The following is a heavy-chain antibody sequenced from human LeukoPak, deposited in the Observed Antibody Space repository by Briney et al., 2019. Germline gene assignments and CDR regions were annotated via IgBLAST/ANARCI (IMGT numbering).Heavy chain of an antibody. D-gene: IGHD4-17*01. CDR2: IKTDGSIT. V-gene: IGHV3-74*01. J-gene: IGHJ4*02. CDR1: GFSFSVYW. Sequence: GGSLRLSCAASGFSFSVYWMHWVRQAPGKGPVWVSRIKTDGSITDYADFVKGRFTISRDNSKNTLYLQMNSLRAEDTAVYYCARDRYDYGDYWQFDYWGQGTLVTVSS. CDR3: ARDRYDYGDYWQFDY.